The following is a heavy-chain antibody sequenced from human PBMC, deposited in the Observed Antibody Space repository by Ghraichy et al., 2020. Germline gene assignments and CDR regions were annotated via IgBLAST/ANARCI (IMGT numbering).Heavy chain of an antibody. CDR2: LYYSGST. J-gene: IGHJ4*02. V-gene: IGHV4-39*01. CDR1: GGSISSNSYY. D-gene: IGHD6-6*01. Sequence: SETLSLTCTVSGGSISSNSYYWGWLRQPPGKGLDWIGSLYYSGSTYYNSSLKSRVTISVDTSKNQFSLKLSSVTAADTAVYYCARHQEYSSSPRFDRWGQGIRVT. CDR3: ARHQEYSSSPRFDR.